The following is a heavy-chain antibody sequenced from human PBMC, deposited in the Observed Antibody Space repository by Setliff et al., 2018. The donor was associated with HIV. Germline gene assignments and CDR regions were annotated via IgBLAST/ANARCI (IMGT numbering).Heavy chain of an antibody. J-gene: IGHJ6*03. CDR1: GLALSGYA. Sequence: GGSLRLSCAASGLALSGYAMTWVRQAPGKGLEWVSAISGSGGRTYFADSVQGRFTISRDNSKNTVFLQKNSLRAEDTAVDYCAKDGSAGWGAPPIYLDVWGKGTTVTVSS. CDR3: AKDGSAGWGAPPIYLDV. V-gene: IGHV3-23*01. CDR2: ISGSGGRT. D-gene: IGHD1-26*01.